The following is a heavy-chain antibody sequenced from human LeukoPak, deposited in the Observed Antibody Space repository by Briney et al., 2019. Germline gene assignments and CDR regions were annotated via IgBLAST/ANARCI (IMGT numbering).Heavy chain of an antibody. V-gene: IGHV4-39*01. CDR1: GASVSGSDSN. J-gene: IGHJ4*02. CDR3: TRLTKGRYFDYIFHY. CDR2: VYYTGST. D-gene: IGHD3-9*01. Sequence: SETLSLTCTVSGASVSGSDSNWGWVRQPPGKGLEWIGNVYYTGSTAYNPSLKSRVTMSVDTSKNRFSLKMTAVTAADTAVYYCTRLTKGRYFDYIFHYWGQGTLVTVSS.